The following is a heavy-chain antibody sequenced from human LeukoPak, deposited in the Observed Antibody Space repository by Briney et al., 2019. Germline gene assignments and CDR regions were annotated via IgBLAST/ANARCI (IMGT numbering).Heavy chain of an antibody. CDR2: ISAYNGNT. J-gene: IGHJ4*02. Sequence: ASVKVSCKASGYTFTSYGISWVRQAPGQGLEWMGWISAYNGNTNYAQKLQGRVTMTTDTSTSTAYMELRSVRSDDTAVYYCARGARYCYDPTVPCLLWGQGTLVTVSS. D-gene: IGHD3-22*01. CDR1: GYTFTSYG. V-gene: IGHV1-18*01. CDR3: ARGARYCYDPTVPCLL.